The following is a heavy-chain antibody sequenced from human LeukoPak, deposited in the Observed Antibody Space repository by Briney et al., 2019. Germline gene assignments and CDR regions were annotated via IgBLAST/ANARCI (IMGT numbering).Heavy chain of an antibody. Sequence: SETLSLTCAVYGGSFSGYYWSWIRQPPGKGLEWIGYIYYSGSTNYNPSLKSRVTISVDTSKNQFSLKLSSVTAADTAVYYCARDGYSSSWYLWGQGTLVTVSS. CDR2: IYYSGST. CDR1: GGSFSGYY. V-gene: IGHV4-59*01. J-gene: IGHJ4*02. CDR3: ARDGYSSSWYL. D-gene: IGHD6-13*01.